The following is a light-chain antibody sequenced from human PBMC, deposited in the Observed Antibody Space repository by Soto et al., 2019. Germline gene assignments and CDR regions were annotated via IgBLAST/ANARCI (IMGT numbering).Light chain of an antibody. CDR2: DAS. CDR1: QSIGDY. J-gene: IGKJ2*01. CDR3: HHRSKWPYT. Sequence: DIVLTQSPATLSLSPGERATLSCRASQSIGDYLLWFQQKPGQPPRLLIYDASNRASGIPARFSGSGSGTDFSLTISRLEPEDFAVYFCHHRSKWPYTFGPGTKLEIK. V-gene: IGKV3-11*01.